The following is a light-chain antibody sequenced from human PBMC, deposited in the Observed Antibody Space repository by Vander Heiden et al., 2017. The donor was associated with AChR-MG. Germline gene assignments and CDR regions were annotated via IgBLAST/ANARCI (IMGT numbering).Light chain of an antibody. V-gene: IGKV1-5*01. Sequence: DIQMTQSPSTLSASVGARVTVTCRASQNIRNWLAWYQQHPGKAPKLLIYDASSLESGVPSRFSGSGSGTEFTLTISSLQPDDFATYYCQQYNSYSLLTFGGGTRVEIK. CDR3: QQYNSYSLLT. CDR2: DAS. CDR1: QNIRNW. J-gene: IGKJ4*01.